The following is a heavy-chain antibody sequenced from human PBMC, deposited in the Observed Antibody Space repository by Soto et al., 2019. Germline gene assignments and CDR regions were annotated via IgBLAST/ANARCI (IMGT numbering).Heavy chain of an antibody. CDR1: GGSFSGYY. D-gene: IGHD2-15*01. V-gene: IGHV4-34*01. J-gene: IGHJ4*02. CDR3: ARGPREDIVVVVAAFVFDY. Sequence: SETLSLTCAVYGGSFSGYYWSWIRQPPGKGLEWIGEINHSGSTNYNPSLKSRVTISVDTSKNQFSLKLSSVTAADTAVYYCARGPREDIVVVVAAFVFDYWGQGTLVTVSS. CDR2: INHSGST.